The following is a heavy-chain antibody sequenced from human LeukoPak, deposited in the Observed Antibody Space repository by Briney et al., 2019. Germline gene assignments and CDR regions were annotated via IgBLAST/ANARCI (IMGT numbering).Heavy chain of an antibody. CDR2: IYHSGST. Sequence: SETLSLTCTVSGYSISSGYYWGWIRQPPGKGLEWIGSIYHSGSTYYNPSLKSRVTISVDTSKNQFSLKLSSVTAADTAVYYCASLAGLLVPNYYYYMDVWSKGTTVTVSS. V-gene: IGHV4-38-2*02. J-gene: IGHJ6*03. CDR1: GYSISSGYY. D-gene: IGHD1-26*01. CDR3: ASLAGLLVPNYYYYMDV.